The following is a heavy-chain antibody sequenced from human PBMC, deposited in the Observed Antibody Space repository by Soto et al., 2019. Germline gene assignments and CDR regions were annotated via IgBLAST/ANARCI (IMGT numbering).Heavy chain of an antibody. J-gene: IGHJ3*02. CDR3: ARSSRRFDAFDI. CDR1: GFTFSSYA. V-gene: IGHV3-64*01. Sequence: GGSLRLSCAASGFTFSSYAMHWVRQAPGRGLEYVSAISSNGGSTYYANSVKGRFTISRDNSKNTLYLQMGSLRAEDMAVYYCARSSRRFDAFDIWGQGTMVTVSS. CDR2: ISSNGGST.